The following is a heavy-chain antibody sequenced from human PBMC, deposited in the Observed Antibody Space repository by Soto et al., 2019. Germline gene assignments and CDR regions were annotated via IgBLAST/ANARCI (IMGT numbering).Heavy chain of an antibody. J-gene: IGHJ4*02. Sequence: QVQLVQSGTVVQRRGSSVKVSCQASGGTFSSHGMAWVRQAPGQGLEWMGGIIPTFGTATYAPKFQGRVTINADKSTNTAYMELSSLRSEDTAVYYCASERSAQYFDFWGQGTLITVSS. D-gene: IGHD1-26*01. CDR3: ASERSAQYFDF. CDR1: GGTFSSHG. CDR2: IIPTFGTA. V-gene: IGHV1-69*06.